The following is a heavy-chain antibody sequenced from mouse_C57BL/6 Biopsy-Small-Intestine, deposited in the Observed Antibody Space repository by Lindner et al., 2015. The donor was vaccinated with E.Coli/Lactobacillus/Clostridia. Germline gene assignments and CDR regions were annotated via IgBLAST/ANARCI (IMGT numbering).Heavy chain of an antibody. CDR3: ARDYELPSYYYYIDV. CDR1: GYTFTSYA. Sequence: SVKVSCKGSGYTFTSYAMHWVRQAPGQRLEWMGWINTGNGITKYSQKFQDRVTITRDKSASTAYMELSSLRSEDTAVYYCARDYELPSYYYYIDVWGKGTTVTVSS. D-gene: IGHD2-1*01. J-gene: IGHJ1*03. CDR2: INTGNGIT. V-gene: IGHV1-4*01.